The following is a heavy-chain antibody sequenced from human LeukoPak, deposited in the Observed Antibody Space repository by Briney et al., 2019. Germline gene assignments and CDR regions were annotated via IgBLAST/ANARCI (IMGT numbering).Heavy chain of an antibody. J-gene: IGHJ4*02. Sequence: SETLSLTCTVSGGSISPYYWSWIRQPPGKGLEWIGYFFYSGSTNYNPSLKSRVIISIDTSKNQFSLRLSSVTAADTAVYYCARVTGYVMEDYFDYWGQGTLVTVSS. V-gene: IGHV4-59*01. CDR2: FFYSGST. D-gene: IGHD6-13*01. CDR1: GGSISPYY. CDR3: ARVTGYVMEDYFDY.